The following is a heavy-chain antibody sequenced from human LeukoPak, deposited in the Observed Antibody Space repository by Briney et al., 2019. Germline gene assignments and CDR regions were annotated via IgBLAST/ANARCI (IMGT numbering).Heavy chain of an antibody. CDR1: GYTFTGYY. V-gene: IGHV1-2*02. CDR2: INPNSGGT. CDR3: ARDMSSSWYWFDP. J-gene: IGHJ5*02. Sequence: GASVKVSCKASGYTFTGYYMHWVRQAPGQGLEWMGWINPNSGGTNYAQKFQGRVTMTRDTSISTAYMELSSLRSEDTAVYYCARDMSSSWYWFDPWGEGTLGTVSS. D-gene: IGHD6-13*01.